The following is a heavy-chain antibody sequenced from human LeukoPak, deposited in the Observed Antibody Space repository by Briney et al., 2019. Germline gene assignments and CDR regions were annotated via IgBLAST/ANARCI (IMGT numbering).Heavy chain of an antibody. V-gene: IGHV4-4*02. J-gene: IGHJ6*02. CDR1: GVSISSDNW. D-gene: IGHD5-24*01. CDR3: ARDWREMATITDLDYCGMDV. Sequence: PSGTLSLTCAVFGVSISSDNWWSWVRQPPGKGLEWIGEIYHRGITNYNPSLKSRVTISVDTSKNQFSLKLSSVTAADTAVYYCARDWREMATITDLDYCGMDVWGQGTTVTVSS. CDR2: IYHRGIT.